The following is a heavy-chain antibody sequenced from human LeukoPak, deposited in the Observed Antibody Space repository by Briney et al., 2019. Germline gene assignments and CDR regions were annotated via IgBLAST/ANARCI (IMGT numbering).Heavy chain of an antibody. V-gene: IGHV3-23*01. J-gene: IGHJ4*02. CDR2: ISGSGGST. Sequence: KPGGSLRLSCAASGFTFSSYAMSWVRQAPGKGLEWVSAISGSGGSTYYADSVKGRFTISRDNSKNTLYLQMNSLRAEDTAVYYCAKDLADYYDSSGYWSIDYWGQGTLVTVSS. CDR1: GFTFSSYA. D-gene: IGHD3-22*01. CDR3: AKDLADYYDSSGYWSIDY.